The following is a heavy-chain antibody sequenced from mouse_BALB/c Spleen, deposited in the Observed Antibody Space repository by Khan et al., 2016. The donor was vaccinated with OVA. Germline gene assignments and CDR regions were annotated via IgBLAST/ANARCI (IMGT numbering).Heavy chain of an antibody. CDR2: ISYIGST. CDR3: ARTARLKY. D-gene: IGHD1-2*01. CDR1: GYSITSCYG. Sequence: QFVQSGPGLVKPSQSLSLTCTVTGYSITSCYGWYWIRRFPGNKLELMGYISYIGSTNYNPSLTNRISITRDTSKNQFFLQLNSVTTEDTATYYCARTARLKYWGQGTTLTVSS. J-gene: IGHJ2*01. V-gene: IGHV3-1*02.